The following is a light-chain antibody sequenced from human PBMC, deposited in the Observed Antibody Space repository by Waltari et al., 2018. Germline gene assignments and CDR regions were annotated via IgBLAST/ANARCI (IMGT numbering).Light chain of an antibody. Sequence: QSALTQPPSVSGSPGQSVTISCTGPSSDVGGYDIVSWYQQHPGNAPKLLISEVSKRPSGVPDRFSGSKSGDTASLTVSGLQSEDEADYYCSSYAGSNVWVFGGGTRLTVL. CDR3: SSYAGSNVWV. V-gene: IGLV2-8*01. CDR2: EVS. CDR1: SSDVGGYDI. J-gene: IGLJ3*02.